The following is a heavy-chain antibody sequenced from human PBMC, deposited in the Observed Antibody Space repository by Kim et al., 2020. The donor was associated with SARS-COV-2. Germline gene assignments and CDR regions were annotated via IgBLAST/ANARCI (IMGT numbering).Heavy chain of an antibody. CDR1: GGSISSSSYY. V-gene: IGHV4-39*01. Sequence: SETLSLTCTVSGGSISSSSYYWGWIRQPPGKGLEWIGSIYYSGSTYYNPSLKSRVTISVDTSKNQFSLKLSSVTAADTAVYYCARHGSEYDSSGYTGGWGQGTLVTVSS. D-gene: IGHD3-22*01. CDR2: IYYSGST. CDR3: ARHGSEYDSSGYTGG. J-gene: IGHJ4*02.